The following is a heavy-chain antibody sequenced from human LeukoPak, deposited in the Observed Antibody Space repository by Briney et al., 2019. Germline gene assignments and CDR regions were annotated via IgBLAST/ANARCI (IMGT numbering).Heavy chain of an antibody. D-gene: IGHD1-26*01. V-gene: IGHV3-21*01. CDR1: GFAFSSYN. Sequence: PGGSLRLSCAASGFAFSSYNMNWVRQAPGKGLEWVSSISSSSSYIFYADSMKGRFTISRDNGKNSLYLQMNSLRAEDTAMYYCARALVGATIPEYFDLWGQGALVTVSS. J-gene: IGHJ4*02. CDR3: ARALVGATIPEYFDL. CDR2: ISSSSSYI.